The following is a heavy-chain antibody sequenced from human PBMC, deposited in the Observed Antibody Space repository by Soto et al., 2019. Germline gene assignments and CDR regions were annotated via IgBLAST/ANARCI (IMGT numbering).Heavy chain of an antibody. CDR1: GVTFVDYA. D-gene: IGHD3-3*01. CDR3: AKALYYDFWSGFH. CDR2: ISWNSGSI. Sequence: PGGSLRLSCAASGVTFVDYAMHWVRQATGKGLEWVSGISWNSGSIGYADSVKGRFTISRDNAKNSLYLQMNSLRAEDTALYYCAKALYYDFWSGFHWGQGTLVTVSS. J-gene: IGHJ4*02. V-gene: IGHV3-9*01.